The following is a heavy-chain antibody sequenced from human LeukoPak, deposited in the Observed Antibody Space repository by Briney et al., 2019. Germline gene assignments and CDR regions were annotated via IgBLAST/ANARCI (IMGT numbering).Heavy chain of an antibody. J-gene: IGHJ4*02. V-gene: IGHV1-18*01. Sequence: ASVTVSCKASGYTFTSYGISWVRQAPGQGLEWMGWISAYNGNTNYAQKLQGRVTMTTDTSTSTAYMELGSLRSDDTAVYYCAREPYYYGSGSYYNFDYWGQGTLVTVSS. CDR3: AREPYYYGSGSYYNFDY. D-gene: IGHD3-10*01. CDR1: GYTFTSYG. CDR2: ISAYNGNT.